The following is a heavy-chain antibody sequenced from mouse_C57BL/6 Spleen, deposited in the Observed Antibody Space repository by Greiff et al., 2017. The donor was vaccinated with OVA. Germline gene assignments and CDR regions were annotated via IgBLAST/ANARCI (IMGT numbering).Heavy chain of an antibody. CDR2: IYPGSGNT. CDR1: GYSFTSYY. D-gene: IGHD2-5*01. V-gene: IGHV1-66*01. CDR3: ARDYYSRWDY. J-gene: IGHJ2*01. Sequence: VQLQQSGPELVKPGASVKISCKASGYSFTSYYIHWVKQRPGQGLEWIGWIYPGSGNTKYNEKFKGKATLTADTSSSTAYMQLSSLTSEDSAVYCGARDYYSRWDYWGQGTTLTVSA.